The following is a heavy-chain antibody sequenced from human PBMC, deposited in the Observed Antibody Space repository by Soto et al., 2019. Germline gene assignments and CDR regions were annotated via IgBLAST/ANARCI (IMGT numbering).Heavy chain of an antibody. V-gene: IGHV3-23*01. CDR3: AKDHTIAAAGTYWFDP. J-gene: IGHJ5*02. CDR1: GFTFSTYA. D-gene: IGHD6-13*01. CDR2: FSGSGGST. Sequence: GGSLRLSCAASGFTFSTYAMSWVRQAPGKGLEWVSSFSGSGGSTYYADSVKGRFTISRDNSKNTLYLRMDSLRAEDTAVYYCAKDHTIAAAGTYWFDPWGQGTLVTVSS.